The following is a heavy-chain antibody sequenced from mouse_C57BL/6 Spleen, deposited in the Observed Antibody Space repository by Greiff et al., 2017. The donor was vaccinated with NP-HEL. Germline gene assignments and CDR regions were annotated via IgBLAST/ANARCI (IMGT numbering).Heavy chain of an antibody. Sequence: EVQLVESGGGLVRPGGSLKLSCAASGFTFSDYGMHWVRQAPEKGLEWVAYISSGSSTIYYADTVKGRFTISRDNAKNTLFLQMTSLRSEDTAMYYCARGVYYYGSTYYAMDYWGQGTSVTVSS. J-gene: IGHJ4*01. CDR2: ISSGSSTI. D-gene: IGHD1-1*01. CDR3: ARGVYYYGSTYYAMDY. V-gene: IGHV5-17*01. CDR1: GFTFSDYG.